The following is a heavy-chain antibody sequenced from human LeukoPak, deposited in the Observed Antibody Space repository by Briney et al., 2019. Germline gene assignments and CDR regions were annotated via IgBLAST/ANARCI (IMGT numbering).Heavy chain of an antibody. D-gene: IGHD3-9*01. CDR2: ISYDGKDK. J-gene: IGHJ4*02. CDR3: AKDMGTGYNSQDY. V-gene: IGHV3-30*18. CDR1: VFTLSRHG. Sequence: PGGSLRLSCAVSVFTLSRHGVHGVRHAPGKGLEWVAVISYDGKDKYYADAVKGRFTISRDTPKNTLYLQMNGLRAEDTAISYCAKDMGTGYNSQDYWGQGTLVTVSS.